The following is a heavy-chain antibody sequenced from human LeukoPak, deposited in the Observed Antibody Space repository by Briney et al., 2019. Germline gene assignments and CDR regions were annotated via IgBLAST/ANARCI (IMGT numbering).Heavy chain of an antibody. Sequence: ASVKVSCKASGYSFANYGINWVRQAPGQGLEWLGWISAYSGNTAYVQNLQDRLTMTTDTSTDTAYMELRSLGSDDTAVYYCARDTWQRHGSGSPLDYWGQGTLVTVSS. CDR2: ISAYSGNT. CDR1: GYSFANYG. V-gene: IGHV1-18*01. J-gene: IGHJ4*02. CDR3: ARDTWQRHGSGSPLDY. D-gene: IGHD3-10*01.